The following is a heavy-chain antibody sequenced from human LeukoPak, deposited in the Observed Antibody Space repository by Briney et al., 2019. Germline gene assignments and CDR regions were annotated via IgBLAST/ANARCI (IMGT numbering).Heavy chain of an antibody. J-gene: IGHJ4*02. CDR3: AGTIVGKWAINY. V-gene: IGHV3-53*01. CDR2: IYSGGST. CDR1: GFTVSRNY. D-gene: IGHD3-22*01. Sequence: RGSLRLSCAASGFTVSRNYMTWVRQAPGKRLEWVSVIYSGGSTYYADSVKGRFTISRDNSKNTLYLQMNSLRAEDTAVYYCAGTIVGKWAINYWGQGTLVTVSS.